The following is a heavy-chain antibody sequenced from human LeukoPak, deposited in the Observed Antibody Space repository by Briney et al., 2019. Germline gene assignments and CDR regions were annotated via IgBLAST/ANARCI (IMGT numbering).Heavy chain of an antibody. CDR2: INHSGST. CDR1: GESFSGYY. Sequence: SETLSLTCAVYGESFSGYYWSWIRQPPGKGLEWIGEINHSGSTNYNPSLKSRVTISVDTSKNQFSLKLSSVTAADTAVYYCARRLGHCSSTSCFYYYYYMDVWGKGTTVTVSS. CDR3: ARRLGHCSSTSCFYYYYYMDV. J-gene: IGHJ6*03. V-gene: IGHV4-34*01. D-gene: IGHD2-2*01.